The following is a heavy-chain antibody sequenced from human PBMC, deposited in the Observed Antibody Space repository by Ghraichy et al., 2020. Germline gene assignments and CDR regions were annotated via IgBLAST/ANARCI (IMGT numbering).Heavy chain of an antibody. J-gene: IGHJ5*02. D-gene: IGHD2-15*01. V-gene: IGHV4-34*01. CDR1: GGSFSGYY. CDR3: ARVAPAGGYCSGGSCYSGWFDP. CDR2: INHSGST. Sequence: ETLSLTCAVYGGSFSGYYWSWIRQPPGKGLEWIGEINHSGSTNYNPSLKSRVTISVDTSKNQFFLKLSSVTAADTAVYYCARVAPAGGYCSGGSCYSGWFDPWGQGTLVTVSS.